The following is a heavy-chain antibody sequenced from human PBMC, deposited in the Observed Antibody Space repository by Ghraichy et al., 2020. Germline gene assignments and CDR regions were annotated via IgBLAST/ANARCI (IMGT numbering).Heavy chain of an antibody. CDR1: GYTFTSYY. D-gene: IGHD4-11*01. CDR3: ARGAITVTTAPIRYYYGMDV. CDR2: INPSGGST. J-gene: IGHJ6*02. V-gene: IGHV1-46*01. Sequence: ASVKVSCKASGYTFTSYYMHWVRQAPGQGLEWMGIINPSGGSTSYAQKFQGRVTMTRDTSTSTVYMELSSLRSEDTVVYYCARGAITVTTAPIRYYYGMDVWGQGTTVTVSS.